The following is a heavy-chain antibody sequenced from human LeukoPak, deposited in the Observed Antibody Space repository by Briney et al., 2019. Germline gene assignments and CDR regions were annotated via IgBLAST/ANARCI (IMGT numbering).Heavy chain of an antibody. CDR2: ISSSSDYI. CDR1: GFTYSSYS. CDR3: ASTPISNWYYFDY. J-gene: IGHJ4*02. D-gene: IGHD6-13*01. V-gene: IGHV3-21*01. Sequence: GGSLRLSCAASGFTYSSYSMNWVRQAPGRGLEWVSSISSSSDYIYYADSVKGRFTISRDNAKNSLYLQMNSLRAEDTAVYYCASTPISNWYYFDYWGQGTLVTVSS.